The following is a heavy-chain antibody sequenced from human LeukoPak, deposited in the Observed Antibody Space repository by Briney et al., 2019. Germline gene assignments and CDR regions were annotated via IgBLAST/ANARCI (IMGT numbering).Heavy chain of an antibody. CDR3: ASSSWYYYFEY. Sequence: SETLSLTCTVSGGSISNNYWSWIRQPPGKGLEWIGYIYYSGSTKYNPPLKSRVTISADTSKNQFSLKLSSVTAADTAVYYCASSSWYYYFEYWGQGTLVTVSS. CDR1: GGSISNNY. V-gene: IGHV4-59*01. D-gene: IGHD6-13*01. CDR2: IYYSGST. J-gene: IGHJ4*02.